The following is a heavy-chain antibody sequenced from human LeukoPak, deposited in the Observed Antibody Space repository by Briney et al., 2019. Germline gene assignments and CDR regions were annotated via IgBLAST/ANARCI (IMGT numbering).Heavy chain of an antibody. V-gene: IGHV3-30-3*01. CDR3: ARDRVTFYGDYDY. CDR1: GFTFSSYA. D-gene: IGHD4-17*01. J-gene: IGHJ4*02. Sequence: GGSLRISCAASGFTFSSYAMHWVRQAPGKGLEWVAVISYDGSNKYYADSVKGRFTISRDNSKNTLYLQMNSLRAEDTAVYYCARDRVTFYGDYDYWGQGTLVTVSS. CDR2: ISYDGSNK.